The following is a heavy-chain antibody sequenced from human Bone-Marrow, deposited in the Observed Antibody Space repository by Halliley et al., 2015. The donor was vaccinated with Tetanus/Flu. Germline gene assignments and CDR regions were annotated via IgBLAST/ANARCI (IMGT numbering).Heavy chain of an antibody. J-gene: IGHJ6*02. CDR3: ARSGTKIAGRPGHGLDV. CDR2: IDPSDSYT. CDR1: GYSFTTYW. Sequence: VQLVQSGAEVKKPGESLRISCKGSGYSFTTYWIDWVRQMPGKGLEWIGRIDPSDSYTDYTPSFQGHVTISADKSISTAFLQWSSLKASDTAMYYCARSGTKIAGRPGHGLDVWGQGTTVTVSS. D-gene: IGHD6-6*01. V-gene: IGHV5-10-1*01.